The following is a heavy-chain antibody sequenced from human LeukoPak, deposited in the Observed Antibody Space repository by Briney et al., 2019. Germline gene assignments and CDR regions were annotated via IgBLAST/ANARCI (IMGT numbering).Heavy chain of an antibody. D-gene: IGHD3-10*01. Sequence: GGSLRLSCAASGFTFSSYAMHWVRQAPGKGLEWVAVISYDGSNKYYADSVKSRFTISRDNSKNTLYLQMNSLRAEDTAVYYCAKPAGSGSSDYWGQGTLVTVSS. CDR1: GFTFSSYA. CDR2: ISYDGSNK. J-gene: IGHJ4*02. CDR3: AKPAGSGSSDY. V-gene: IGHV3-30-3*01.